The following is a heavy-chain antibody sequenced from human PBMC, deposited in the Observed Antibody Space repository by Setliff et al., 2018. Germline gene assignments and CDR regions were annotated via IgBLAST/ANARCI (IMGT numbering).Heavy chain of an antibody. Sequence: SETLSLTCTVSSASRSINTYYWSWIRQPPGKGLDWVGNIYYSGNNYNPSLKSRVTISVDTSKHQISLKLNSVTAADTAVYYCAGGTIVAPGGYFYYMDVWGKGATVTVSS. CDR1: SASRSINTYY. V-gene: IGHV4-59*01. CDR2: IYYSGN. D-gene: IGHD6-6*01. J-gene: IGHJ6*03. CDR3: AGGTIVAPGGYFYYMDV.